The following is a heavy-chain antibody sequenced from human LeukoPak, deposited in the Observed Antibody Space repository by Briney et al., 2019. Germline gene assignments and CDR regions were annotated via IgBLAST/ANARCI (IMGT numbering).Heavy chain of an antibody. CDR2: ISPYNGNT. CDR3: ARESLGTTDS. D-gene: IGHD1-14*01. CDR1: GYTFTSYG. V-gene: IGHV1-18*01. Sequence: ASVKFSCKASGYTFTSYGINWLRQAPGQGLEWMGWISPYNGNTNHVQKLQGRVTMSTDTSTSTVYLELRSLRSDDTAVYYCARESLGTTDSWGQGTLVTVSP. J-gene: IGHJ4*02.